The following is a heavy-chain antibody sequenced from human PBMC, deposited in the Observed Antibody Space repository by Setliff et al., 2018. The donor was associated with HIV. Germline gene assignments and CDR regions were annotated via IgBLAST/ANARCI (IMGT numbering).Heavy chain of an antibody. CDR3: ARFPTVVTAPGF. CDR2: VFYSGST. D-gene: IGHD2-21*02. J-gene: IGHJ4*02. CDR1: GDSINSRPHY. V-gene: IGHV4-39*01. Sequence: SETLSLTCSVSGDSINSRPHYYGWLRQPPGKGLEWIGNVFYSGSTYYNPSLKSRVSMSIDTSRNQFSLKLTSVTAADTAVYFCARFPTVVTAPGFWGRGTLVTVSS.